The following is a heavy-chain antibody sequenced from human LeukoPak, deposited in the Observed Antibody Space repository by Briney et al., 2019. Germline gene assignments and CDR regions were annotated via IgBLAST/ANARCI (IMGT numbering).Heavy chain of an antibody. CDR2: INQDGSEK. Sequence: GRSLRLSCAASGFTFSSSGMHWVRQAPGKGLEWVANINQDGSEKYYVDSVKGRFTVSRDNAKNSLFLQMNSLRAEDTAIYYCARSLTTLTYEGYWGQGTLVTVSS. V-gene: IGHV3-7*01. J-gene: IGHJ4*02. D-gene: IGHD1-1*01. CDR3: ARSLTTLTYEGY. CDR1: GFTFSSSG.